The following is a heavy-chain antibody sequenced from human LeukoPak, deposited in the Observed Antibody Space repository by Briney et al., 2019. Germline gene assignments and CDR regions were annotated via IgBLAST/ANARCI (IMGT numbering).Heavy chain of an antibody. D-gene: IGHD3-10*01. CDR1: GGSISSSSYY. V-gene: IGHV4-39*01. CDR2: IYYSGSA. Sequence: PSETLSLTCTVSGGSISSSSYYWGWIRQPPGKGLEWIGSIYYSGSAYYNPSLKSRVTISVDTSKNQFSPKLSSVTAADTAVYYCARHRPFVGFGESRTVTYYYYGMDVWGQGTTVTVSS. J-gene: IGHJ6*02. CDR3: ARHRPFVGFGESRTVTYYYYGMDV.